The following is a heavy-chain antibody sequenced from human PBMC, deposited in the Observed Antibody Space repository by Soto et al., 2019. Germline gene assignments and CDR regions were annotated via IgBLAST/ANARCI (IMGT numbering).Heavy chain of an antibody. Sequence: ASVKVSCKASGYTFTGYYMHCVRQAPGQGLEWMGWINPNSGGTNYAQKFQGRVTMTRDTSISTAYMELSRLRSDDTAVYYCARGIALGNWFDPWGQGTLVTVSS. V-gene: IGHV1-2*02. D-gene: IGHD6-13*01. CDR2: INPNSGGT. J-gene: IGHJ5*02. CDR1: GYTFTGYY. CDR3: ARGIALGNWFDP.